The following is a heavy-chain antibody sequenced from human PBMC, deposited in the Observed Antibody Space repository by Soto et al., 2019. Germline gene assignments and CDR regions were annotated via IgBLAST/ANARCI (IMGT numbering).Heavy chain of an antibody. Sequence: SEALSLTCTVYGASMNSYHWSWIRQPAGKGLEWIGHIHSSGSTNYNPSLKSRVTMSVDTSKNQFSLRLMSLTAADTAVYYCARDQGVAAAGITWFDPWGQGSLVTVSS. CDR1: GASMNSYH. D-gene: IGHD6-13*01. J-gene: IGHJ5*02. CDR2: IHSSGST. V-gene: IGHV4-4*07. CDR3: ARDQGVAAAGITWFDP.